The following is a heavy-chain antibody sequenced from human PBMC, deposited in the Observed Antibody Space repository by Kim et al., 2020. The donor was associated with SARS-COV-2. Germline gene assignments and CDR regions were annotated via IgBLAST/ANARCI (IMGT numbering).Heavy chain of an antibody. CDR3: ARGNHPNRNYFDY. CDR1: GGSFSGYY. J-gene: IGHJ4*02. Sequence: SETLSLTCAVYGGSFSGYYWSWIRQPPGKGLEWIGEINHRGSTNYNPSLKSRVTITVDTSKNQFSLKLSSVTAADTSVYYCARGNHPNRNYFDYWGQGTLVTVSS. CDR2: INHRGST. V-gene: IGHV4-34*01.